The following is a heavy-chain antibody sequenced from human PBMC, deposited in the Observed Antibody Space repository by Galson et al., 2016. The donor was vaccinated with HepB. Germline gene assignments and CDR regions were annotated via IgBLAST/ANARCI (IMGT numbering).Heavy chain of an antibody. J-gene: IGHJ6*04. V-gene: IGHV3-21*01. CDR3: ALRDFVPSYYAMDV. CDR2: ITSSSSYK. Sequence: SLRLSCAASGFSITGYSINWVRQAPVKGLEWVSTITSSSSYKYYADSLKGRLTISRDDAKNSLYLQMNNLRVEDTAVYYCALRDFVPSYYAMDVWGKGTTVIVSS. D-gene: IGHD3-9*01. CDR1: GFSITGYS.